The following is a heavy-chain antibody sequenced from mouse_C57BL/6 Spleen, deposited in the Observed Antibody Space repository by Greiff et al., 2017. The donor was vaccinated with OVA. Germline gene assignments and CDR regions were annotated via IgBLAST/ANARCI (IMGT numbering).Heavy chain of an antibody. Sequence: QVQLKESGAELVRPGASVTLSCKASGYTFTDYEMHWVKQTPVHGLEWIGAIDPETGGTAYNQKFKGKAILTADKSSSTAYMELRSLTSEDSAVYYCTRGVYYYGSSEGYFDVWGTGTTVTVSS. J-gene: IGHJ1*03. V-gene: IGHV1-15*01. D-gene: IGHD1-1*01. CDR1: GYTFTDYE. CDR2: IDPETGGT. CDR3: TRGVYYYGSSEGYFDV.